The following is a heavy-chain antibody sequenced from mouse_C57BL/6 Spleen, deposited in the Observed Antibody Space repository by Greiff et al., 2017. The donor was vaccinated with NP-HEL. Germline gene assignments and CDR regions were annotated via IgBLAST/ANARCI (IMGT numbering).Heavy chain of an antibody. CDR1: GFTFSSYA. J-gene: IGHJ4*01. D-gene: IGHD2-5*01. Sequence: EVKLVESGGGLVKPGGSLKLSCAASGFTFSSYAMSWVRQTPEKRLEWVATISDGGSYTYYPDNVKGRFPISRDHAKNNLYLPMRHLKSEYTAMYYGASTYYSNLVSGAMDYWGQGTSVTVSS. V-gene: IGHV5-4*03. CDR3: ASTYYSNLVSGAMDY. CDR2: ISDGGSYT.